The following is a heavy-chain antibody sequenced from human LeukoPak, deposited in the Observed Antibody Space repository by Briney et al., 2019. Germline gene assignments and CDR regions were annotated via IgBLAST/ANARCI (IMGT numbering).Heavy chain of an antibody. D-gene: IGHD2-21*01. CDR3: AKDHSDYYYYMDV. J-gene: IGHJ6*03. Sequence: QSGGSLRLSCAASGFTFSSYAMSWVRQAPGKGLEWVSAISGSGGSTYYADSVKGRFTIPRDNSKNTLYLQMNSLRAEDTAVYYCAKDHSDYYYYMDVWGKGTTVTVSS. CDR1: GFTFSSYA. V-gene: IGHV3-23*01. CDR2: ISGSGGST.